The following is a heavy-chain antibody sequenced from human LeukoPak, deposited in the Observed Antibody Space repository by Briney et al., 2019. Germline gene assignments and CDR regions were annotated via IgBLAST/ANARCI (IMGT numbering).Heavy chain of an antibody. Sequence: SETLSLTCTVSGGSISSSSYYWGWIRQAPGKGLEWIGSIYYSGDTYYNPSLKSRRVTISVDTSKNQFSLRLSSVTAADTAVYYCARHQWHYYYYMGVWGKGSTVTVSS. J-gene: IGHJ6*03. CDR2: IYYSGDT. CDR1: GGSISSSSYY. V-gene: IGHV4-39*01. D-gene: IGHD6-19*01. CDR3: ARHQWHYYYYMGV.